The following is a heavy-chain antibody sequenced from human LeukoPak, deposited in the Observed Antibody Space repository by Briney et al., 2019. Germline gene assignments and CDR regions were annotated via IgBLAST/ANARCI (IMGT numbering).Heavy chain of an antibody. CDR2: IYPGDSDT. Sequence: GGSLKISCKGSGDSFTKHWICWVRQMPGKGLEWMGIIYPGDSDTRYSPSFQGQVTISADMSISTAYLQWSSLKASDTAMYYCARSGLNRGYSGDDPTAAYAFDIWGQGTMVTVSS. CDR3: ARSGLNRGYSGDDPTAAYAFDI. J-gene: IGHJ3*02. D-gene: IGHD5-12*01. V-gene: IGHV5-51*01. CDR1: GDSFTKHW.